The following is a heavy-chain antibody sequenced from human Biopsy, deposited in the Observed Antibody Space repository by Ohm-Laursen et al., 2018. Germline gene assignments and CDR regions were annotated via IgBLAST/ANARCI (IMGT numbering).Heavy chain of an antibody. CDR3: ARESSTSGRVRVDS. V-gene: IGHV3-7*01. Sequence: SLRLSCAASGFTFGSYWMTWVRQAPGKGLEWVANIKQDGSEEYHVDSVKGRFTISRDNANNSLYLQVNSLRAEDTAVYFCARESSTSGRVRVDSWGQGTLVTVSS. CDR1: GFTFGSYW. CDR2: IKQDGSEE. J-gene: IGHJ5*01. D-gene: IGHD2-2*01.